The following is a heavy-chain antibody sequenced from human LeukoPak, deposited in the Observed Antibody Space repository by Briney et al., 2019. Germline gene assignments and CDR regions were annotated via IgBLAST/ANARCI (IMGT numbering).Heavy chain of an antibody. V-gene: IGHV3-23*01. CDR2: ISGSGGST. D-gene: IGHD1-1*01. CDR3: ARDSGAPPIQLFDY. J-gene: IGHJ4*02. Sequence: GGSLRLSCAASGFTFSSYAMSWVRQAPGKGLEWVSAISGSGGSTYYADSVKGRFTISRDNSKNTLYPQMNSLRAEDTALYYCARDSGAPPIQLFDYWGQGTLVTVSS. CDR1: GFTFSSYA.